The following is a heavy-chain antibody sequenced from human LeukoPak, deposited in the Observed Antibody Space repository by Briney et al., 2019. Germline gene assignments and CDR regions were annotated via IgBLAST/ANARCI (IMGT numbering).Heavy chain of an antibody. CDR2: MTTSDT. Sequence: GGSLRLSCVASGFTFSSYAMTWVRQAPGKGLEWVSAMTTSDTYYADSVKGRFTISRDNAKNSLYLQMNSLRAEDTAVYYCARSGMATATACAFDIWGQGTMVTVSS. V-gene: IGHV3-21*01. D-gene: IGHD5-24*01. CDR1: GFTFSSYA. J-gene: IGHJ3*02. CDR3: ARSGMATATACAFDI.